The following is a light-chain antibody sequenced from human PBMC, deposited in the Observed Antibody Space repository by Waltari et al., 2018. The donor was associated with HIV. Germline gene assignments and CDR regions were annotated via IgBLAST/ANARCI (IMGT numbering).Light chain of an antibody. Sequence: QSALTQPASVSGSPGQSITISCTGTSSDVGGYNYVSWYQQHPGKAPKLLIYEVSSRPSGVSNRCSGSKSGNTASRTISGLQAEDEADYYCNSYTSSTTRVFGTGTKVTVL. CDR2: EVS. CDR3: NSYTSSTTRV. V-gene: IGLV2-14*01. CDR1: SSDVGGYNY. J-gene: IGLJ1*01.